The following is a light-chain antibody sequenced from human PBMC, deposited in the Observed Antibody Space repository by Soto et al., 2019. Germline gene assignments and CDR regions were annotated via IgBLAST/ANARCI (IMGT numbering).Light chain of an antibody. CDR1: SSNFGENF. J-gene: IGLJ3*02. Sequence: QSVLTQPPSVSAAPGQKVTISCSGSSSNFGENFVSWYQHIPGTAPKLVIHDTSGRPSGIPDRFSGSKSGTSAILGITGLQTGGEATYYCWTWDSSLSAGVFGGGTKLTVL. CDR3: WTWDSSLSAGV. V-gene: IGLV1-51*01. CDR2: DTS.